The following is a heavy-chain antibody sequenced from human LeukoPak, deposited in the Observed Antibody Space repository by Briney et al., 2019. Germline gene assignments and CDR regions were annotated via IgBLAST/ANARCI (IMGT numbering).Heavy chain of an antibody. CDR2: IYYSGSA. CDR3: ARLIPPTWWSVAGSRGQHDY. CDR1: GVSISSGSYY. D-gene: IGHD6-19*01. J-gene: IGHJ4*02. Sequence: KPSETLSLTCTVSGVSISSGSYYWGWIRQPPGKGLEWIGSIYYSGSAYYNPSLRSRVTISMDTSKKQFSLKVVSLTAADTALHYCARLIPPTWWSVAGSRGQHDYWGQGTLVTVSS. V-gene: IGHV4-39*01.